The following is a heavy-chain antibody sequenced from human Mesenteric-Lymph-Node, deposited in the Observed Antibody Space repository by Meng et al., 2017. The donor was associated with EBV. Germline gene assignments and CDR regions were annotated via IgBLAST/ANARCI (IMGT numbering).Heavy chain of an antibody. D-gene: IGHD2-2*01. V-gene: IGHV4-34*01. CDR3: ARQGYCRTTTCSTWFDP. CDR1: GGSFSGYS. J-gene: IGHJ5*02. Sequence: QVQLQQWGAGRLKPSETLSLTCVIYGGSFSGYSWNWIRQAPGKGLEWIGKIHHSETADYNPSLEDRVIISADTSKNQFSLKLTSVTAADTAVYYCARQGYCRTTTCSTWFDPWGQGTLVTVSS. CDR2: IHHSETA.